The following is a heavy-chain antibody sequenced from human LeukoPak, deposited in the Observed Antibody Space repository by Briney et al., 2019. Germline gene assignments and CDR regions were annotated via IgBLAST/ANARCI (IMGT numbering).Heavy chain of an antibody. V-gene: IGHV4-59*01. J-gene: IGHJ4*02. CDR2: INHSGST. CDR3: ATGYSSTWYYFDY. D-gene: IGHD6-13*01. Sequence: SETLSLTCTVSGDSISSYYWSWIRQPPGKGLEWIGYINHSGSTNYNPSLKSRVTISGDRSKDQFSLKQASTTPANTAVYYCATGYSSTWYYFDYWGQGTLVTVSS. CDR1: GDSISSYY.